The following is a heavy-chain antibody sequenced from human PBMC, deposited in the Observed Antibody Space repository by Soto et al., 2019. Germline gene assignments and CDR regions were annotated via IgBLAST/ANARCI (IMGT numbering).Heavy chain of an antibody. CDR2: IYYGGST. Sequence: QVQLQESGPGLVKPSETLSLTCTVSGDSISTYYWTCIRQSPGKGLEWIAFIYYGGSTNYNPSLKSRITISVDTSKNQFSLKLNSVTAADTAVYYCARPGRDWGSLDYWGQGTLVTVSS. J-gene: IGHJ4*02. CDR1: GDSISTYY. CDR3: ARPGRDWGSLDY. D-gene: IGHD7-27*01. V-gene: IGHV4-59*08.